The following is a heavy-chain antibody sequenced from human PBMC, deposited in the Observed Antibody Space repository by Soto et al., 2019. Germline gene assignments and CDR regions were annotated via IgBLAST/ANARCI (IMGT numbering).Heavy chain of an antibody. CDR2: IYYSGST. CDR1: GGSISSYY. V-gene: IGHV4-59*01. D-gene: IGHD6-19*01. CDR3: ARAIPVYGSGWYYFDY. J-gene: IGHJ4*02. Sequence: KASETLSLTCTVSGGSISSYYWSWIRQPPGKGLEWIGYIYYSGSTNYNPSLKSRVTISVDTSKNQFSLKLSSVTAADTAVYYCARAIPVYGSGWYYFDYWGQGTLVTVYS.